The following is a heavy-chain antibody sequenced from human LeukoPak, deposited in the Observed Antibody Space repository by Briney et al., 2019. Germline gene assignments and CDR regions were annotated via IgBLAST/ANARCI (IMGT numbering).Heavy chain of an antibody. CDR1: GFTFTSYS. D-gene: IGHD6-13*01. J-gene: IGHJ4*02. V-gene: IGHV3-23*01. Sequence: SGGSLRLSCAASGFTFTSYSMNWVRQAPGKGLEWVSTISGSGGSTYYADSVKGRFTISRDNSKNTLYLQMNSLRAEDTAVYYCARPPPDSSITFLYWGQGTLVTVSS. CDR3: ARPPPDSSITFLY. CDR2: ISGSGGST.